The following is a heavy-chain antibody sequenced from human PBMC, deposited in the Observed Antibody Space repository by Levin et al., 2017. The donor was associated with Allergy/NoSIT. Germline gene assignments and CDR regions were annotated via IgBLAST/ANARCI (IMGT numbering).Heavy chain of an antibody. CDR3: ARAQLEYNWNDVQAFDI. CDR2: IYYSGST. J-gene: IGHJ3*02. V-gene: IGHV4-59*01. Sequence: SETLSLTCTVSGGSISSYYWSWIRQPPGKGLEWIGYIYYSGSTNYNPSLKSRVTISVDTSKNQFSLKLSSVTAADTAVYYCARAQLEYNWNDVQAFDIWGQGTMVTVSS. CDR1: GGSISSYY. D-gene: IGHD1-20*01.